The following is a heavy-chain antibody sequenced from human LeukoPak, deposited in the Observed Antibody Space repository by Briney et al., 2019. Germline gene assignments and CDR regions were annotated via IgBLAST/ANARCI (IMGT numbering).Heavy chain of an antibody. CDR1: GGSISGSY. D-gene: IGHD4-17*01. CDR2: MYNSGST. V-gene: IGHV4-59*01. J-gene: IGHJ4*02. Sequence: SETLSLTCTASGGSISGSYWSWIRQPPGKGLEWIAYMYNSGSTNYNPSLKSRVTISIDTSKNQFSLKLSSLTAADTAIYYCARGIESYGDYGYWGQGILVSVSS. CDR3: ARGIESYGDYGY.